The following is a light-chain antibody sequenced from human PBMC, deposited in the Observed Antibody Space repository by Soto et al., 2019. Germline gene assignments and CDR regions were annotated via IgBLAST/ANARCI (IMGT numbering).Light chain of an antibody. V-gene: IGKV3-20*01. Sequence: EIVLTQSPGTLSLSPGERDTLSCRASQSVSSSYLAWYQQKPGQAPRLLIYAASGRATGIPDRFSGSGSGTDFALTISRLEPEDFAVYYCQQYGSFPYPFGQAPKLEIK. J-gene: IGKJ2*01. CDR2: AAS. CDR3: QQYGSFPYP. CDR1: QSVSSSY.